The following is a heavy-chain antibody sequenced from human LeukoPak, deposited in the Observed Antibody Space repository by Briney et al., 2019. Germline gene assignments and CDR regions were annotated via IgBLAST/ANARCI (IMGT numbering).Heavy chain of an antibody. D-gene: IGHD6-6*01. Sequence: PSETLSLTCAGYGGSFSGYYWSWIRQPPGKGLEWIGEINHSGSTNYNPSLKSGVTISVDTSKNQFSLKLSSVTAADTAVYYCARGRYSSSWRWFDPWGQGTLVTVSS. CDR1: GGSFSGYY. CDR2: INHSGST. J-gene: IGHJ5*02. V-gene: IGHV4-34*01. CDR3: ARGRYSSSWRWFDP.